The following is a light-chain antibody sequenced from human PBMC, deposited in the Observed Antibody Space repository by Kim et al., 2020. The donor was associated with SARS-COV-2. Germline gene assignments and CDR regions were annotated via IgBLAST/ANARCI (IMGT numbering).Light chain of an antibody. J-gene: IGKJ3*01. CDR2: DAS. CDR3: QQRSNWPIT. V-gene: IGKV3-11*01. CDR1: QSVSNY. Sequence: LSPGERATLSCRASQSVSNYLAWYQHKPGQAPRLLIYDASNRATDIPARFSGSGSGTDFTLTISSLEPEDFGIYYCQQRSNWPITFGPGTKVDIK.